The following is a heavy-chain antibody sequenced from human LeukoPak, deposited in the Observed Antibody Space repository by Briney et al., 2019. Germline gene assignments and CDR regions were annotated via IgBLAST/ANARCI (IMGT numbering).Heavy chain of an antibody. J-gene: IGHJ3*02. CDR2: IYSGGRT. V-gene: IGHV3-53*01. CDR3: ARVRLDRSERNLDAFEN. Sequence: GGSLRLSCAASGFTVSSNYMSWVRQAPGKGLEWVSNIYSGGRTYYADSVKGRFTISRDNSKNTVFLQMNSLRAEDTAIYFCARVRLDRSERNLDAFENWGQGTMVTVSS. CDR1: GFTVSSNY. D-gene: IGHD1-14*01.